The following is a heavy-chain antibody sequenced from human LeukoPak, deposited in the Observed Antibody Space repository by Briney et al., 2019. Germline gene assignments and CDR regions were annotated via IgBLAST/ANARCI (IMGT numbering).Heavy chain of an antibody. CDR3: VRDFMAMGGTKAYLHY. J-gene: IGHJ1*01. Sequence: GGSLRLSCAASGFTFSDYSMNLVRQAPGRGLEWVSSISRNSRHVYYGGSVWGRFTISRDDARNSLFLEMNRLTAEDMAVYYCVRDFMAMGGTKAYLHYWGQGTLVTVSS. CDR1: GFTFSDYS. V-gene: IGHV3-21*01. D-gene: IGHD1-26*01. CDR2: ISRNSRHV.